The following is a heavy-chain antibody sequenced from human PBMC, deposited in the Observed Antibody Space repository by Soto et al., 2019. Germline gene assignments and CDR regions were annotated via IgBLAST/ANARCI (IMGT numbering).Heavy chain of an antibody. D-gene: IGHD1-1*01. CDR2: ISYDGSNK. V-gene: IGHV3-30*18. Sequence: GGSLRLSCAASGFTFSSYGMHWVRQAPGKGLEWVAVISYDGSNKYYADSVKGRFTISRGNSKNTLYLQMNSLRAEDTAVYYCAKAVSTERRITYYFDDWGQGPLVNVSS. CDR3: AKAVSTERRITYYFDD. CDR1: GFTFSSYG. J-gene: IGHJ4*02.